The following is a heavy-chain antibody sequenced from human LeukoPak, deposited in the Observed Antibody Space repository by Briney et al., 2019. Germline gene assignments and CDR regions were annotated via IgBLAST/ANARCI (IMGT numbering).Heavy chain of an antibody. J-gene: IGHJ4*02. CDR2: IYYSGLT. CDR1: GGSIRSRGYY. D-gene: IGHD6-13*01. CDR3: ARHGSGSSSGWYDY. Sequence: SETLSLTCSVSGGSIRSRGYYWGWIRRPPGKGLEWIGSIYYSGLTDNNPSLKSRVTISIDTSKNQFSLKLNSVTAADSAVYYCARHGSGSSSGWYDYWGQGTLVTVSS. V-gene: IGHV4-39*01.